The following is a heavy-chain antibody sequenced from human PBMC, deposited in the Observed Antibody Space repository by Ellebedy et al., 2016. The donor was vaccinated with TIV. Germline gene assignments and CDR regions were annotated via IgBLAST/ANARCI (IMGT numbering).Heavy chain of an antibody. J-gene: IGHJ6*02. Sequence: GESLKISCAASGFSFSAYGMHWVRQAPGKGLEWVAVISYDGKNTQYADSVKGRFTISRDNSKNTLYLQKNSLKAEDTAVYYCAKDQGGYYFYGMDAWGQGTTVTVSS. V-gene: IGHV3-30*18. CDR3: AKDQGGYYFYGMDA. CDR1: GFSFSAYG. D-gene: IGHD2-15*01. CDR2: ISYDGKNT.